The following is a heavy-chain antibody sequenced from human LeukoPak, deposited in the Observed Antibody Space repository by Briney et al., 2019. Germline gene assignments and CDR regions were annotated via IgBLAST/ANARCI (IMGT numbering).Heavy chain of an antibody. D-gene: IGHD3-10*01. V-gene: IGHV3-15*01. J-gene: IGHJ4*02. CDR1: GFTFSNAW. CDR2: IKSKTDGGTT. CDR3: TTGPYDYGSGTYYH. Sequence: GGSLRLSCAASGFTFSNAWMSWVRQAPGKGLEWVGRIKSKTDGGTTDYAAPVKGRFTISRDDSKNTLYVQMNSLKTEDTAVYYCTTGPYDYGSGTYYHWGQGALVTVSS.